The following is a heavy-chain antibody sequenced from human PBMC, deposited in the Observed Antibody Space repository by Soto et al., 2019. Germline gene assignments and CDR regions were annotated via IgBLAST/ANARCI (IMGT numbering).Heavy chain of an antibody. Sequence: PSETLSLTCSVSGASISGYDWSWIRQPPGKGLEWIGFIYDSGTTNYNPSLKSRVTISVDTSKNQFSLKLSSVTAADTAVYYCARTATYYYYMDVWGNGTTVTVSS. J-gene: IGHJ6*03. V-gene: IGHV4-59*08. CDR1: GASISGYD. CDR3: ARTATYYYYMDV. CDR2: IYDSGTT.